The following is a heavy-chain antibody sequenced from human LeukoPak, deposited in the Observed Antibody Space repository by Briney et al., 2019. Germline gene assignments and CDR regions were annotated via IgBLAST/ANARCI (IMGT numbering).Heavy chain of an antibody. CDR3: ARDNFLGIWSYYLDY. J-gene: IGHJ4*02. V-gene: IGHV4-39*07. D-gene: IGHD7-27*01. CDR2: IYTSGST. CDR1: GASITTTTYY. Sequence: SETLSLTCTVSGASITTTTYYWGWIRQPPGKGLEWIGRIYTSGSTNYNPSLKSRVTMSVDTSKNQFSLKLSSVTAADTAVYYCARDNFLGIWSYYLDYWGQGTLVTVSS.